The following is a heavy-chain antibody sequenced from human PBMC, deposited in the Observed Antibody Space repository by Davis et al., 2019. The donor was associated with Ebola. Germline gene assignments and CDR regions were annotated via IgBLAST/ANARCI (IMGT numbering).Heavy chain of an antibody. CDR1: GYTFTSYY. V-gene: IGHV1-69*04. CDR2: IIPILGIA. J-gene: IGHJ6*02. CDR3: ARVSVVVPYGMDV. D-gene: IGHD2-2*01. Sequence: SVKVSCKASGYTFTSYYMHWVRQAPGQGLEWMGRIIPILGIANYAQKFQGRVTITADKSTSTAYMELSSLRSEDTAVYYCARVSVVVPYGMDVWGQGTTVTVSS.